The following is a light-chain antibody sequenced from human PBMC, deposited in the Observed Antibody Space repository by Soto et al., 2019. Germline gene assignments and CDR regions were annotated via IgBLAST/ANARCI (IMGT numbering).Light chain of an antibody. CDR3: QSYDSSLSHWL. Sequence: QPVLTQPPSVSGAPGQRVTISCSGTSSNIGAGYDVPWYQQLPGTAPKLLIYGNSNRLSGVPDRFSGSKSGTSASLAITGLQAEDEADYYCQSYDSSLSHWLFGGGTKLT. V-gene: IGLV1-40*01. J-gene: IGLJ3*02. CDR1: SSNIGAGYD. CDR2: GNS.